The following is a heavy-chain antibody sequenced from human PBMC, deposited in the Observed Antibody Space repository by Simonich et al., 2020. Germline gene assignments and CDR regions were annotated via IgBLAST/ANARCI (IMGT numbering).Heavy chain of an antibody. Sequence: QVQLVQSGAEVKKPAASVKVSCKASGYTFTGYYMHWVRQAPGQGLEWRGWINTNRGGTNYAQKCQGRVTMTRDTSISTAYMELSRLRSDDTAVYYCARGGVQYYYYYMDVWGKGTTVTVSS. J-gene: IGHJ6*03. CDR1: GYTFTGYY. CDR3: ARGGVQYYYYYMDV. D-gene: IGHD3-3*01. V-gene: IGHV1-2*02. CDR2: INTNRGGT.